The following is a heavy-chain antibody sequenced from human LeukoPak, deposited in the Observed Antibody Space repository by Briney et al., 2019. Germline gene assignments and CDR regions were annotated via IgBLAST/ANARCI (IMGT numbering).Heavy chain of an antibody. Sequence: GGSLRLSCAASGFTFSSNAMHWVRQAPGKGLEWVAVITYDESNKYYADSVKGRFTISRDNSRNTLYLQMNSLRAEDTAVYYCARGLLGATTSYFDYWGQGTLVTVSS. J-gene: IGHJ4*02. CDR3: ARGLLGATTSYFDY. V-gene: IGHV3-30-3*01. D-gene: IGHD1-26*01. CDR2: ITYDESNK. CDR1: GFTFSSNA.